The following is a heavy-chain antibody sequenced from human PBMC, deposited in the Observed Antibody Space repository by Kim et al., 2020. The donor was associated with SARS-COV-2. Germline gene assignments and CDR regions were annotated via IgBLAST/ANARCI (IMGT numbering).Heavy chain of an antibody. V-gene: IGHV3-9*01. J-gene: IGHJ4*02. CDR1: GFTFDDYA. Sequence: GGSLRLSCAASGFTFDDYAMHWVRQAPGKGLEWVSGISWNSGSIGYADSVKGRFTISRDNAKNSLYLQMNSLRAEDTALYYCAKGRFFSSSWEEFDYWGQGTLLTVSS. CDR3: AKGRFFSSSWEEFDY. CDR2: ISWNSGSI. D-gene: IGHD6-6*01.